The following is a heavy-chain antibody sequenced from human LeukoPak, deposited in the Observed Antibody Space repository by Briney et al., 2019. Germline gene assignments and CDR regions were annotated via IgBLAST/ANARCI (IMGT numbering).Heavy chain of an antibody. V-gene: IGHV4-34*01. J-gene: IGHJ4*02. CDR2: INPSGST. CDR3: ASRKSSSSSFCKPIHY. CDR1: SGSFSNYY. Sequence: PSETLTLTCTVYSGSFSNYYWSWLSQPPGKGLEWIGEINPSGSTSYNPSLKSRVTISVDMSMNQFSLKVSSVTAADTAVYYCASRKSSSSSFCKPIHYWGQGTLVTVSS. D-gene: IGHD6-6*01.